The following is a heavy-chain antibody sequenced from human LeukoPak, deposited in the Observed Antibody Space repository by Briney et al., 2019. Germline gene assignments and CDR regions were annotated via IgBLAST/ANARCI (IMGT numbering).Heavy chain of an antibody. CDR3: ATLPVAGTGNTFDY. V-gene: IGHV1-2*02. D-gene: IGHD6-19*01. Sequence: WASVKVSCKASGYTFTGYGISWVRQAPGQGLEWMGWINPNSGGTNYAQKFQGRVTMTRDTSISTAYMELSRLRSDDTAVYYCATLPVAGTGNTFDYWGQGTLVTVSS. CDR1: GYTFTGYG. J-gene: IGHJ4*02. CDR2: INPNSGGT.